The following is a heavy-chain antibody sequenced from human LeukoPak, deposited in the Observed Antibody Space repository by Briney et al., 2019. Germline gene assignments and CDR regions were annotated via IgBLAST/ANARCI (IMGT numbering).Heavy chain of an antibody. CDR1: EYSFTNYW. CDR2: IYPGDSDT. V-gene: IGHV5-51*01. Sequence: HGESLKISCKGSEYSFTNYWIGWVRQMPGKGLEWMGIIYPGDSDTRYSPSFQGQVTISADRSISTAYLRWSSLKASDTAMYYCARHRRSSIYSSFDYWGQGTLVTVSS. CDR3: ARHRRSSIYSSFDY. D-gene: IGHD4-11*01. J-gene: IGHJ4*02.